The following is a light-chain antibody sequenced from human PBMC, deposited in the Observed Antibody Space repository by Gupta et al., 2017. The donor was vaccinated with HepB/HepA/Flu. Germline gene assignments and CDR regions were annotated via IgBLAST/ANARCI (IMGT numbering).Light chain of an antibody. CDR1: QFITSS. J-gene: IGKJ3*01. Sequence: DIQMTQSPSSLSASVGDRVTITCRASQFITSSLNWYQQKLGKAPKSLIYSTSSVESGVPSRFSGSGSGTDFTLTISSLQPEDFATYYCQQTDSTPYTFGHGTKVDIK. CDR3: QQTDSTPYT. CDR2: STS. V-gene: IGKV1-39*01.